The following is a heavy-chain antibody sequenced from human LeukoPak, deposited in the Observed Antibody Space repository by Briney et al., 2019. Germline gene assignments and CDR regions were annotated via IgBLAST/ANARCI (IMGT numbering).Heavy chain of an antibody. CDR3: ARVEGDYTPNRFDP. CDR2: AYSGGIT. V-gene: IGHV3-53*01. D-gene: IGHD4-11*01. J-gene: IGHJ5*02. Sequence: GGSLRLSCAASGFTFSSNYMSWVRQAPGKGLEWVSVAYSGGITYYLDSVEGRFTVSRDNAKNTLYLQMDSLRAEDTAIYYCARVEGDYTPNRFDPWGQGTLVTVSS. CDR1: GFTFSSNY.